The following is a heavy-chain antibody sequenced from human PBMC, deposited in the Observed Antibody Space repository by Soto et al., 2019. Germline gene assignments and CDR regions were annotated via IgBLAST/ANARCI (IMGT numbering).Heavy chain of an antibody. V-gene: IGHV4-59*01. CDR1: GDSISSYY. CDR2: IYYSGNT. J-gene: IGHJ5*02. Sequence: PSETLSLTCTVSGDSISSYYWSWIRQPPGKGLEWIGYIYYSGNTNYNPSLKSRVTISVDTSKNQFSLKLSSVTAADTAVYYCARSNGDYGDPWGQGTLVTVSS. CDR3: ARSNGDYGDP. D-gene: IGHD4-17*01.